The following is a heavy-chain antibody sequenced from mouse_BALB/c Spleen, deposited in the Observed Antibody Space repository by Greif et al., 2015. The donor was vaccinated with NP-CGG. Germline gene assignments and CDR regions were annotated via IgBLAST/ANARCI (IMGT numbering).Heavy chain of an antibody. CDR3: ARYDYYFNY. V-gene: IGHV5-17*02. CDR2: ISSGSSTI. CDR1: GFTFSSFG. Sequence: EVMLVESGGGLVQPGGSRKLSCAASGFTFSSFGMHWVRQAPEKGLEWVAYISSGSSTIYYADTVKGRFTISRDNPKNTLFLQMTSLRSEDTAMYYCARYDYYFNYWGQGTTLTVSS. J-gene: IGHJ2*01. D-gene: IGHD2-4*01.